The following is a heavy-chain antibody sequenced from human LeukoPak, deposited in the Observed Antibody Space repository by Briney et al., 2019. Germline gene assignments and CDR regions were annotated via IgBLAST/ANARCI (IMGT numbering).Heavy chain of an antibody. D-gene: IGHD3-22*01. V-gene: IGHV3-66*03. CDR2: IYSDNT. Sequence: GGSLRLSCTVSGFTVSSNSMSWVRQAPGKGLEWVSFIYSDNTHYSDSVKGRFTISRDNSKNTLYLQMNSLRAEDTAVYYCAKDGVYYDSSGYGGPRDAFDIWGQGTMVTVSS. J-gene: IGHJ3*02. CDR3: AKDGVYYDSSGYGGPRDAFDI. CDR1: GFTVSSNS.